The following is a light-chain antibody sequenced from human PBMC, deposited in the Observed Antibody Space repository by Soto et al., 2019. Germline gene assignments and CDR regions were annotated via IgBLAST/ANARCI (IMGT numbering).Light chain of an antibody. CDR3: AAWDDSLNGYV. CDR2: SXX. J-gene: IGLJ1*01. V-gene: IGLV1-44*01. Sequence: QSVLTQPPSASGTPGQRVTISCSGSSSNIGSNTVNWYQQLPGTAPKLLIYSXXXRXXXXXXXXXXSKSGTSASLAISGLXXXXXXXXXCAAWDDSLNGYVFGTGTKVTVL. CDR1: SSNIGSNT.